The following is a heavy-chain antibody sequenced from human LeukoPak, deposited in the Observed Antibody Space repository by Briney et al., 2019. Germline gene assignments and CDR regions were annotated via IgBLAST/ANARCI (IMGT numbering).Heavy chain of an antibody. CDR3: ARPLVIVSQDAFDI. Sequence: PGGSLRLSCAASGFTFSSYWMSWVRQAPGKGLEWVANIKQDGSEKYYVDSVKGRFTISRDNAKNSLYLQMNSLRAEDTAVYYCARPLVIVSQDAFDIWGQGTMVTVPS. CDR1: GFTFSSYW. D-gene: IGHD3-9*01. J-gene: IGHJ3*02. CDR2: IKQDGSEK. V-gene: IGHV3-7*01.